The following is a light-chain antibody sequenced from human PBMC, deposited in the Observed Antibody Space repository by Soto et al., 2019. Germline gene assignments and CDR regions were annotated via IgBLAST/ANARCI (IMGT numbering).Light chain of an antibody. CDR1: SSNIGSNT. Sequence: QSVLTQPPSASGTPGQRVTISCSGSSSNIGSNTVNWYQQLPGTAPKLLIYNDNQRPSGVPDRFSGSESGTSASLAISGLQSGDEDDSACAAWDASLNGYVFGTGTKVTVL. CDR3: AAWDASLNGYV. V-gene: IGLV1-44*01. J-gene: IGLJ1*01. CDR2: NDN.